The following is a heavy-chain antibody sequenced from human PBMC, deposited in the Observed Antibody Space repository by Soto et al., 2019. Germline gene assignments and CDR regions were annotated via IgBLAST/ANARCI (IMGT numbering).Heavy chain of an antibody. D-gene: IGHD2-15*01. CDR3: ARGIVVVVAANPTDYYGMDG. CDR2: IYSGGST. J-gene: IGHJ6*02. CDR1: GFTVSSNY. Sequence: EVQLVESGGGLVQPGGSLRLSCAASGFTVSSNYMSWVRQAPGKGLEWVSGIYSGGSTYYADSVKGRFTISRDNTKNTLHLQMNSLRAEYKAGSYAARGIVVVVAANPTDYYGMDGEGQGTAVTVSS. V-gene: IGHV3-66*01.